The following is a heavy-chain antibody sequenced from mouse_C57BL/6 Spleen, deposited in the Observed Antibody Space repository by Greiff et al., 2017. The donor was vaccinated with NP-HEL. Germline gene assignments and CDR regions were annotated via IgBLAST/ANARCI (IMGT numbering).Heavy chain of an antibody. CDR2: IYPGSGST. J-gene: IGHJ2*01. V-gene: IGHV1-55*01. D-gene: IGHD1-1*01. CDR3: ARRGLLRYYFDY. CDR1: GYTFTSYW. Sequence: QVQLQQPGAELVKPGASVKMSCKASGYTFTSYWITWVKQRPGQGLAWIGDIYPGSGSTNYNEKFKSKATLTVDTSSSTAYMQLSSLTSEDSAVYYCARRGLLRYYFDYWGQGTTLTVSS.